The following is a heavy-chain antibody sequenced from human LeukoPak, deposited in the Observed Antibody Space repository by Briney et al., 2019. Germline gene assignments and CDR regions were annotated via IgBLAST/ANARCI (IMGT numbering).Heavy chain of an antibody. J-gene: IGHJ3*02. CDR1: GFTFSSYE. D-gene: IGHD3-22*01. Sequence: GGSLRLSCAASGFTFSSYEMNWVRQAPGKGLEWVSYISSSGSTIYYAGSVKGRFTISRDNAKNSLYLQMNSLRAEDTAVYYCARVHPYDSSHGAAFDIWGQGTMVTVSS. CDR3: ARVHPYDSSHGAAFDI. CDR2: ISSSGSTI. V-gene: IGHV3-48*03.